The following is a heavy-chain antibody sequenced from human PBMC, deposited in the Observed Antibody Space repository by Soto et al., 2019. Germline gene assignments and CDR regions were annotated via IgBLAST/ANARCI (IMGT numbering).Heavy chain of an antibody. CDR2: ITAASDTI. V-gene: IGHV3-48*02. CDR1: GFTFSIYT. D-gene: IGHD3-3*01. J-gene: IGHJ5*02. Sequence: EVQLVESGGGLAQPGGSLRLSCEAAGFTFSIYTMNWVRQAPGKGLEWVSYITAASDTIYYADSVKGRFTISRDNAKNSLYLQMNSLRDEDTAVYYCARHYTTSRVGAWFDPLGQGTLVTVSS. CDR3: ARHYTTSRVGAWFDP.